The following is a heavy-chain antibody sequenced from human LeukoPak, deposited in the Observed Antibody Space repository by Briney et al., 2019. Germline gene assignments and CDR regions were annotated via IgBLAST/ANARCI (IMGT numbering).Heavy chain of an antibody. V-gene: IGHV4-39*07. CDR2: IYYSGST. D-gene: IGHD6-13*01. CDR3: IAAALTSGAFDI. Sequence: SKTLSLTCTVSGGSISSSSYYWGWIRQPPGKGLEWIGSIYYSGSTYYNPSLKSRVTISVDTSKNQFSLKLSSVTAADTAVYYCIAAALTSGAFDIWGQGTMVTVSS. J-gene: IGHJ3*02. CDR1: GGSISSSSYY.